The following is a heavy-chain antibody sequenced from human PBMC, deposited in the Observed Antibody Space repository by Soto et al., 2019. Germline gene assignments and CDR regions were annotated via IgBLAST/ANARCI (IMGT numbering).Heavy chain of an antibody. CDR1: GYTFTSYD. J-gene: IGHJ6*03. CDR2: MNPNSGNT. D-gene: IGHD4-4*01. Sequence: GASVKVSCKASGYTFTSYDINWVRQATGQGLEWMGWMNPNSGNTGYAQKFQGRVTMTRNTSISTAYMELSSLRSEDTAVYYCARGVEPTTVTTHPSYYYYMDVWGKGTTVTVSS. CDR3: ARGVEPTTVTTHPSYYYYMDV. V-gene: IGHV1-8*01.